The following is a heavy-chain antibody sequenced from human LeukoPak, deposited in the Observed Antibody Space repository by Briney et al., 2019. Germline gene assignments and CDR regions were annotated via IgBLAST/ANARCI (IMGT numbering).Heavy chain of an antibody. CDR3: ARDPRYSSGWYHDY. V-gene: IGHV3-33*01. CDR2: IWYGGSNK. J-gene: IGHJ4*02. D-gene: IGHD6-19*01. Sequence: GRSLRLSCAASGFTFSSYGMHWVRQAPGKGLEWVAVIWYGGSNKYYADSVKGRFTVSRDNSKNTLYLQMNSLRAEDTAVYYCARDPRYSSGWYHDYWGQGTLVTVSS. CDR1: GFTFSSYG.